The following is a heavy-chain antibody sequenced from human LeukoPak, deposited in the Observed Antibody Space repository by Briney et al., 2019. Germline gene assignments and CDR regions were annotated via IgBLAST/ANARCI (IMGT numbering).Heavy chain of an antibody. CDR3: ARDQGSGYAMDV. CDR2: ISGGSTAI. V-gene: IGHV3-48*01. CDR1: GFTFSRYN. D-gene: IGHD3-10*01. J-gene: IGHJ6*02. Sequence: GGSLRLSCAASGFTFSRYNMNWVRQAPGKGLECLAYISGGSTAIYYADSVKGRFTISRENAKNSLYLQMNILRAEDTAVYYSARDQGSGYAMDVWGQGTTVTVSS.